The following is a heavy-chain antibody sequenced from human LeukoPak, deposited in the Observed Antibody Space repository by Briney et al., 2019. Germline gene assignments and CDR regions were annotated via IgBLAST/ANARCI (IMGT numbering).Heavy chain of an antibody. V-gene: IGHV3-21*01. Sequence: GGSLRLSCAASGFTFSSYSMNWVRQAPGKGLEWVSSISSSSSYIYYADSVKGRFTISGDNAKNSLYLQMNSLRAEDTAVYYCARDKDTAMVGDLIDYWGQGTLVTVSS. J-gene: IGHJ4*02. CDR2: ISSSSSYI. D-gene: IGHD5-18*01. CDR3: ARDKDTAMVGDLIDY. CDR1: GFTFSSYS.